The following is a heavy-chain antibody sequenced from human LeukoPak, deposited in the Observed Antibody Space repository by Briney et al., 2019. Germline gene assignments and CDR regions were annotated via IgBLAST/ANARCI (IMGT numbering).Heavy chain of an antibody. Sequence: ASVKVSCKASGYTFTSYGISWVRQAPGQGLEWMGWISAYNGNTDYAQKLQGRVTMTTDTSTSTAYMELRSLRSDDTAVYYCARVRSYYDSSAYDYWGQGTLVTVSS. CDR2: ISAYNGNT. CDR3: ARVRSYYDSSAYDY. CDR1: GYTFTSYG. J-gene: IGHJ4*02. V-gene: IGHV1-18*01. D-gene: IGHD3-22*01.